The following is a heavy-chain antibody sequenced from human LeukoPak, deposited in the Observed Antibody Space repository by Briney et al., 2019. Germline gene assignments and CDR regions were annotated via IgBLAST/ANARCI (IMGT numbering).Heavy chain of an antibody. CDR2: IKSKADGGTT. CDR1: GFTFSSAW. J-gene: IGHJ4*02. CDR3: TQGRYITIFD. V-gene: IGHV3-15*01. D-gene: IGHD3-3*01. Sequence: SGGSLRLSCEASGFTFSSAWMSWVRQAPGKGLEWVGRIKSKADGGTTDYAAPVKGRFTISRDDSTNTLYLQMNSLKTEDTALYYCTQGRYITIFDWGQGTLVTVSS.